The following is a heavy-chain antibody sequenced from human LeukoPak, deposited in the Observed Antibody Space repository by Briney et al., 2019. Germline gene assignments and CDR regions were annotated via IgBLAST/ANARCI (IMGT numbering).Heavy chain of an antibody. D-gene: IGHD2-15*01. CDR3: AREYCSGGSCSYSPYGMDV. J-gene: IGHJ6*02. CDR2: INAGNGNT. Sequence: ASVKVSCKASGYTFTSYAMHWVRQAPGQRLEWMGWINAGNGNTKYSQKFQGRVTITRDTSASTAYMELSSQRSEDTAVYYCAREYCSGGSCSYSPYGMDVWGQGTTVTVSS. CDR1: GYTFTSYA. V-gene: IGHV1-3*01.